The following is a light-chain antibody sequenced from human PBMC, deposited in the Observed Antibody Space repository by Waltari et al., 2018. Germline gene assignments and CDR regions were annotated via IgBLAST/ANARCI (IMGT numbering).Light chain of an antibody. CDR3: QQYYSIPWT. CDR2: WAF. CDR1: QSVLYSSDNKNY. V-gene: IGKV4-1*01. Sequence: DIVMTQSPYSLAVSLGERATVSFKSSQSVLYSSDNKNYIARYQQKPGQSPKRLIYWAFTRESGVPERFSGSGSGTDFTLSINSLQDEDVAVYYCQQYYSIPWTFGQGTKVEIK. J-gene: IGKJ1*01.